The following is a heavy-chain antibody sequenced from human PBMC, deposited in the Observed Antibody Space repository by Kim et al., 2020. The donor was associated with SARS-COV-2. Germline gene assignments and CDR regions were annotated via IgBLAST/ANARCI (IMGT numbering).Heavy chain of an antibody. D-gene: IGHD3-3*01. V-gene: IGHV3-7*04. CDR3: GRGAAAFFGFDY. Sequence: YIDAVRGRFNISRDNARNSLHLQMDSLGAEDTALYYCGRGAAAFFGFDYWGQGPLVTVSS. J-gene: IGHJ4*02.